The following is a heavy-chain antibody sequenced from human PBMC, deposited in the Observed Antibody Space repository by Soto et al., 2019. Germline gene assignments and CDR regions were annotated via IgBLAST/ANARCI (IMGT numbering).Heavy chain of an antibody. D-gene: IGHD2-15*01. CDR3: ARARCGAGTCYRTIDGFDI. CDR1: GYIFTSYG. CDR2: ISVYNGNT. Sequence: ASVKVSCKASGYIFTSYGISWVRQAPGQGLEWMGWISVYNGNTNYAQKFQGRVTMTTDTSTSTAYMELRSLGSDDTAVYYCARARCGAGTCYRTIDGFDIWGQGTMVTVSS. J-gene: IGHJ3*02. V-gene: IGHV1-18*01.